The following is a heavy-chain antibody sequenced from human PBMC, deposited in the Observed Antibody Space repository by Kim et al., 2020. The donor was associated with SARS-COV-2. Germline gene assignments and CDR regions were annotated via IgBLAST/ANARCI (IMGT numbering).Heavy chain of an antibody. CDR3: ARQLGRTAGNFDI. V-gene: IGHV5-51*01. Sequence: GESLKISCKGSGYSFTTYWIGWVRQMPGKGLEWMGIIYPGDSDTRYSPSFQGQVTISADKSISTAFLQWSSLRASDTAMYYCARQLGRTAGNFDIWGQGTLVTLSS. D-gene: IGHD1-26*01. J-gene: IGHJ3*02. CDR2: IYPGDSDT. CDR1: GYSFTTYW.